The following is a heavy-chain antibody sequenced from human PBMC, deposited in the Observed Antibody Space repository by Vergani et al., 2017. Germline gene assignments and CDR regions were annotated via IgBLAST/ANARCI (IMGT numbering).Heavy chain of an antibody. CDR2: INPNSGGT. D-gene: IGHD6-6*01. J-gene: IGHJ4*02. V-gene: IGHV1-2*02. Sequence: VQLVQSGAEVKKPGESLKISCKASGYTFTGYYMHWVRQAPGQGLEWMGWINPNSGGTNYAQKFQGRVTMTRDTSISTAYMELSRLRSDDTAVYYCARVISGSSSGDYWGQGTLVTVSS. CDR1: GYTFTGYY. CDR3: ARVISGSSSGDY.